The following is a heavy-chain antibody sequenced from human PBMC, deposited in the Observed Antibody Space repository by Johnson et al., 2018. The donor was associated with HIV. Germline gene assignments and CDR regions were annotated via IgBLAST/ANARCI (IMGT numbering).Heavy chain of an antibody. CDR3: ASQYCGGDCYAFDI. J-gene: IGHJ3*02. Sequence: EVQLVESGGGLVQPGGSLRLSCAASGFTFSSYWMSWVRQAPGKGLEWVANIKQDGSEKYYVDSVKGRFTISRDNAKNSLYLQMNSLRAEDTAVYYCASQYCGGDCYAFDIWGQGTMVTVSS. CDR1: GFTFSSYW. CDR2: IKQDGSEK. V-gene: IGHV3-7*02. D-gene: IGHD2-21*01.